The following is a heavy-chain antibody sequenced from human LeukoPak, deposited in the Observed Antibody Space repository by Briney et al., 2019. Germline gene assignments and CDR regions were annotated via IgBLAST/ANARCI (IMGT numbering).Heavy chain of an antibody. D-gene: IGHD3-9*01. Sequence: SETLSLTCAVSGGSISSSSYYWGWIRQPPGKGLEWIGSIYYSGSTYYNPSLKSRVTISVDTSKNQFSLKLSSVTAADTAVYYCARAYILTGLDAFDIWGQGTMVTVSS. J-gene: IGHJ3*02. CDR2: IYYSGST. V-gene: IGHV4-39*07. CDR1: GGSISSSSYY. CDR3: ARAYILTGLDAFDI.